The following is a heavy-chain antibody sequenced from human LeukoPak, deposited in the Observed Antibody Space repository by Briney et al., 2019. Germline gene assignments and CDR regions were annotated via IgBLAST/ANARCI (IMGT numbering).Heavy chain of an antibody. D-gene: IGHD4-11*01. V-gene: IGHV3-48*01. CDR1: GFTFSSYS. J-gene: IGHJ1*01. CDR3: ARGGTVPFQH. Sequence: GRSLRLSCAASGFTFSSYSMNWVRQAPGKGLEWVSYISSSSSTIYYADSVKGRFTISRDNAKNSLYLQMNSLRAEDTAVYYCARGGTVPFQHWGQGTLVTVSS. CDR2: ISSSSSTI.